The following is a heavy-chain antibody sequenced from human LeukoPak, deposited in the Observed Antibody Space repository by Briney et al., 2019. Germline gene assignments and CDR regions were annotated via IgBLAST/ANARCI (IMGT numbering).Heavy chain of an antibody. D-gene: IGHD3-10*01. CDR1: GFTFNVYN. Sequence: GGSLRLSCAASGFTFNVYNMNWVREAPGKGLEWVSSISSSSIYIYYADSVKGRFTISRDNANNSLYLQMNSLRAEDTAVYYCARDQRFGHFDSWGQGTLVTVSS. J-gene: IGHJ4*02. CDR3: ARDQRFGHFDS. V-gene: IGHV3-21*01. CDR2: ISSSSIYI.